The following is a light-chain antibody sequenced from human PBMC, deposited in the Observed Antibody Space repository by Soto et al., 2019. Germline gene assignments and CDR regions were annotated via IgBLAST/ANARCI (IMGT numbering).Light chain of an antibody. CDR3: CSYAGSSSVV. Sequence: QSALTQPASVSGSPGQSITISCTGTSSDVGSYNLVSWYQQHPGKAPKLMIYEGSKRPSGVSNRFSGSKSGNTASLTISGLQAGDEADYDCCSYAGSSSVVFGGGTKLTVL. CDR1: SSDVGSYNL. V-gene: IGLV2-23*01. J-gene: IGLJ2*01. CDR2: EGS.